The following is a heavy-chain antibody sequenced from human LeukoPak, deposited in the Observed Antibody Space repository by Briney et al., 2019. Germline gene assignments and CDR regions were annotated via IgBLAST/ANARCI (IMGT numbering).Heavy chain of an antibody. V-gene: IGHV3-23*01. D-gene: IGHD3-10*01. CDR1: GFTLRSYA. CDR2: ISGSGGST. CDR3: ARDLLSVWFGEPGDWFDP. Sequence: GGSLRLSCAASGFTLRSYAMSWVRQAPGKGLEWVSSISGSGGSTYYADSVKGRFTISRDSSKNTLYLQMNSLRAEDTAVYYCARDLLSVWFGEPGDWFDPWGQGTLVTVSS. J-gene: IGHJ5*02.